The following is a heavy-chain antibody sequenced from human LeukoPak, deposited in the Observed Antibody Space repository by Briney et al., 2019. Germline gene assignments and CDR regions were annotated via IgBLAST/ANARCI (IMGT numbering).Heavy chain of an antibody. CDR2: IYPGDSDA. CDR1: GYAFNTNW. Sequence: GESLKISCKGSGYAFNTNWIGWVRQQPGKGLEWMGIIYPGDSDARYSPSFQGQVTISADQSISTAYLQWSSLKASDTAIYHCARQRGTSKTYFFDGLDVWGQGTTVTVSS. J-gene: IGHJ6*02. V-gene: IGHV5-51*01. D-gene: IGHD1-7*01. CDR3: ARQRGTSKTYFFDGLDV.